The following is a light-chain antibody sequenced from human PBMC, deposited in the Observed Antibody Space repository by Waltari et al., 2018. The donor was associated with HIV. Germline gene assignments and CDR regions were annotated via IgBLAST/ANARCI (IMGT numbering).Light chain of an antibody. J-gene: IGLJ2*01. Sequence: QSVLTQSPSASGTPGQRVTISCSGGSSNIGSNGVDWYQQFPGTAPKLLIYSNNQRPSGVPDRFSGSKSGTSASLAISGLQSEDEATYYCATLEDSLNGPIFGGGTRLTVL. CDR3: ATLEDSLNGPI. V-gene: IGLV1-44*01. CDR1: SSNIGSNG. CDR2: SNN.